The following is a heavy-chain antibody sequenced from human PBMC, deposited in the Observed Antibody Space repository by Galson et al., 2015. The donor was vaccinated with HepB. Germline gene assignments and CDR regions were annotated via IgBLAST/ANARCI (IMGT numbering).Heavy chain of an antibody. Sequence: SVKVSCKASAYTFTDYYIHWLRQAPGQGLEWMGWMNPKSGATIYSQKFRGRVSMTRDTSITTAYMGLSRLGSDDTAVYYCAKARATSLYYFYFYPMDVWGQGTTVTVSS. J-gene: IGHJ6*02. CDR1: AYTFTDYY. V-gene: IGHV1-2*02. CDR3: AKARATSLYYFYFYPMDV. D-gene: IGHD2-2*01. CDR2: MNPKSGAT.